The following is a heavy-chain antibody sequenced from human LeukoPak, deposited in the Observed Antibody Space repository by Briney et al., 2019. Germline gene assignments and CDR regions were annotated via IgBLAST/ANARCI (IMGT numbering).Heavy chain of an antibody. V-gene: IGHV4-34*01. CDR1: GGSFSGYY. J-gene: IGHJ3*02. D-gene: IGHD6-19*01. CDR3: ARPGKIAVALFVPAGRGRAFDI. Sequence: SETLSLTCAVYGGSFSGYYWSWIRQPPGKGLEWIGEINHSGSTNYNPSLKSRVTISVDTSKTQFSLKLSSVTAADTAVYYCARPGKIAVALFVPAGRGRAFDIWGQGTMVTVSS. CDR2: INHSGST.